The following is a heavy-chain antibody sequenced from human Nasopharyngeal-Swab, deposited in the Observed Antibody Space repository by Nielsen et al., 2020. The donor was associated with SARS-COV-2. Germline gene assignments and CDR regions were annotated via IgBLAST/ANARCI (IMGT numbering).Heavy chain of an antibody. D-gene: IGHD5-18*01. J-gene: IGHJ4*02. CDR3: ARDSRGYSYGYIYFDY. CDR1: GFTFSSYW. V-gene: IGHV3-7*03. Sequence: LSLTCAASGFTFSSYWMSWVRQAPGKGLEWVANIKQDGSEKYYVDSVTGRFTISRDNAKNSLYLQMNSLRAEDTAVYYCARDSRGYSYGYIYFDYWGQGTLVTVSS. CDR2: IKQDGSEK.